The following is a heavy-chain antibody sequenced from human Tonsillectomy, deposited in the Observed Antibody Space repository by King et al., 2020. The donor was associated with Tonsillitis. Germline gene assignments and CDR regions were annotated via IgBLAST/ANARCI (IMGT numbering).Heavy chain of an antibody. CDR1: GGTFSSYA. V-gene: IGHV1-69*04. D-gene: IGHD5-18*01. J-gene: IGHJ6*03. Sequence: QLVQSGAEVKKPGSSVKVSCKASGGTFSSYAISWVRQAPGQGLEWMGRIIPFLSITNYAQKFQGRVTLTAYKSTSTAYMELSSLRSEDTAVYYCARGYGNSYFYYNMDVWGKGTTVTVS. CDR2: IIPFLSIT. CDR3: ARGYGNSYFYYNMDV.